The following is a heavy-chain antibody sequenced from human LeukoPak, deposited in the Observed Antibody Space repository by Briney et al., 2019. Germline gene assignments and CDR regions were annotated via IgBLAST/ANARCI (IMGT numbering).Heavy chain of an antibody. CDR3: VRDSLGSHFDY. D-gene: IGHD1-26*01. CDR2: ITSSGGNA. J-gene: IGHJ4*02. V-gene: IGHV3-23*01. CDR1: GFTFSSYA. Sequence: GGSLRLSCAASGFTFSSYAMTWVRQAPGKGLDWVSGITSSGGNADYADSVKGRFTISRDNSKNTLYLQMNSLRAEDTAVYYCVRDSLGSHFDYWGQGTLVTVSS.